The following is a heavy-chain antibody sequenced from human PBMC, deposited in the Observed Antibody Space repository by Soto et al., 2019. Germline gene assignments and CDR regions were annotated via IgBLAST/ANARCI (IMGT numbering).Heavy chain of an antibody. D-gene: IGHD3-3*01. V-gene: IGHV4-34*01. Sequence: SETLSLTCAVYGGSFSDYYWTWIRQPPGKGLEWIGEIHHSGNTNYNPSLKSRVIISIDMSKNQFSLTLSSVTAADTAVHYCARYSALRFLGYYYGLDVWGQGTTVTVSS. CDR1: GGSFSDYY. CDR3: ARYSALRFLGYYYGLDV. J-gene: IGHJ6*02. CDR2: IHHSGNT.